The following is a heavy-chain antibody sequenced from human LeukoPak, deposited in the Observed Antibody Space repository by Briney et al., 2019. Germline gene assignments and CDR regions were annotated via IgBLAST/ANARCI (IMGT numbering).Heavy chain of an antibody. CDR3: ARDLGGDYYDSSGYYLEIPNNWFDP. CDR2: IYTSGST. CDR1: GGSISSYY. J-gene: IGHJ5*02. D-gene: IGHD3-22*01. Sequence: SETLSLTCTVSGGSISSYYWSWIRQPAGKGQEWIGRIYTSGSTNYNPSLKSRVTMSVDTSKNQFSLKLSSVTAADTAVYYCARDLGGDYYDSSGYYLEIPNNWFDPWGQGTLVTVSS. V-gene: IGHV4-4*07.